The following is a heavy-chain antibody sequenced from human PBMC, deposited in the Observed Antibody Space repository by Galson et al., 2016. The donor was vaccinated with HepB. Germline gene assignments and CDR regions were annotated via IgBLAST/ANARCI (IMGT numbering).Heavy chain of an antibody. V-gene: IGHV3-15*05. CDR1: GFTFNTAW. CDR3: TGSYHGPPFWDY. D-gene: IGHD3-3*01. CDR2: IKSKTDGGTA. Sequence: SLRLSCAASGFTFNTAWMSWVRQAPGKGLEYVGRIKSKTDGGTADYAAPVNGRFTISRDDSKNTVYLQMNSLLTEDTAVYYCTGSYHGPPFWDYWGQGTLVTVSS. J-gene: IGHJ4*02.